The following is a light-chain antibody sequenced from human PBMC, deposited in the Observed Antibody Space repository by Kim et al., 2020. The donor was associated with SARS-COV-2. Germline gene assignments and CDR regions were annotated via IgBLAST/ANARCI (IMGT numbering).Light chain of an antibody. CDR1: QGISNY. Sequence: FGGDKGTIPCRASQGISNYFAGYQQKPGKVPQLLIYSASTSQSGVPSRFSGSGSGTAFTLPIISLQPEDVATYYCQKYNSAPLTFGGGTKVDIK. CDR2: SAS. V-gene: IGKV1-27*01. CDR3: QKYNSAPLT. J-gene: IGKJ4*01.